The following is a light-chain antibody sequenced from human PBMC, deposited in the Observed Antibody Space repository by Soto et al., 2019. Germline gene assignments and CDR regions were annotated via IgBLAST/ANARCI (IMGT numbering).Light chain of an antibody. Sequence: QSAVTQPPSVSGTPGQRVTIFCSGRRSNIGSNLVYWYQQLPGTAPKLLIFSNDQRPSGVPDRVSGSRSGTSASLAISGLRSEDEDDYYCAAWDDSLSGVVFGGGTKLTVL. V-gene: IGLV1-47*02. J-gene: IGLJ2*01. CDR2: SND. CDR1: RSNIGSNL. CDR3: AAWDDSLSGVV.